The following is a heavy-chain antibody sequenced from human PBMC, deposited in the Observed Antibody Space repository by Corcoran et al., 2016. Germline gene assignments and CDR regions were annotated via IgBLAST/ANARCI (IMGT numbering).Heavy chain of an antibody. CDR3: ARGRGGALGGNPNCVDP. V-gene: IGHV4-39*07. D-gene: IGHD3-16*01. CDR1: GGSISISSYS. CDR2: IYYGGTT. Sequence: QLQLQESGPGLVKPSETLSLTCTVSGGSISISSYSWVWIRQPPGKGLEWIGSIYYGGTTYYNPSLESRVTISLDPSKNQFSLKLKSVAAADTAGYYCARGRGGALGGNPNCVDPWGQGTLGTVSS. J-gene: IGHJ5*02.